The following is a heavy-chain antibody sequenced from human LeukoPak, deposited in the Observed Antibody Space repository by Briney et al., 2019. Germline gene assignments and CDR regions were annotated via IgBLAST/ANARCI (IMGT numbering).Heavy chain of an antibody. J-gene: IGHJ3*02. CDR1: GFTFSSYG. D-gene: IGHD3-9*01. CDR3: ASQLGGYGYYDIVTGYSTPRQAFDI. CDR2: ISTSSSTI. V-gene: IGHV3-48*01. Sequence: GGSLRLSCAASGFTFSSYGMNWVRQAPGKGLEWISYISTSSSTIYYAESVEGRFIISRDNSKNTLNLQMNSLRAEDTAVYYCASQLGGYGYYDIVTGYSTPRQAFDIWGQGTMVTVSS.